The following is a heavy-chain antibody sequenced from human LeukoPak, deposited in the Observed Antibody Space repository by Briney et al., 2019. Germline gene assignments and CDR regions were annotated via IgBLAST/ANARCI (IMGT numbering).Heavy chain of an antibody. CDR3: ARERNVLLWFGELSRYFGELGWFDP. CDR2: IYTSGST. D-gene: IGHD3-10*01. CDR1: GGSISSYY. V-gene: IGHV4-4*07. Sequence: SSETLSLTCTVSGGSISSYYWSWIRQPAGKGLEWIGRIYTSGSTNYNPSLKSRVTMSVDTSKNQFSLKLSSVTAADTAVYYCARERNVLLWFGELSRYFGELGWFDPWGQGTLVTVSS. J-gene: IGHJ5*02.